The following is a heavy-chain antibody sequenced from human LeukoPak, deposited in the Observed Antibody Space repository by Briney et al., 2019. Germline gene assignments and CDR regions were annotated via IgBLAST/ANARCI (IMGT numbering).Heavy chain of an antibody. CDR2: INTNTGNP. V-gene: IGHV7-4-1*02. Sequence: ASVKVSCKASGYTFTSYAMNWVRQAPGQGLEWMGWINTNTGNPAYAQGFTGRFVFSLGTSVSTAYLQISSLKAEDTAVYYCARDRDPHPIAVAGTGEFDYWGQGTLVTVSS. D-gene: IGHD6-19*01. CDR1: GYTFTSYA. J-gene: IGHJ4*02. CDR3: ARDRDPHPIAVAGTGEFDY.